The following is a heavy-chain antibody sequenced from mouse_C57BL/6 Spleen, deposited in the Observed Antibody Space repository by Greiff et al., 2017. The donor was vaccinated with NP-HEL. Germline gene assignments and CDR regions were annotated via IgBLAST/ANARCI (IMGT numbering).Heavy chain of an antibody. V-gene: IGHV3-1*01. Sequence: EVQLVESGPGMVKPSQSLSLTCTVTGYSITSGYDWHWIRHFPGNQLEWMGYISDSGSTNYNPSLKSRISITHDTSKYHFFLKLTSVTTEDTATSYCARGFPYAMDYWGQGTSVTVSS. J-gene: IGHJ4*01. CDR3: ARGFPYAMDY. CDR1: GYSITSGYD. CDR2: ISDSGST.